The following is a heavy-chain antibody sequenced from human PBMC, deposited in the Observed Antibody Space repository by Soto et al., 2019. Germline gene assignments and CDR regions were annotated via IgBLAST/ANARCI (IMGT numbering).Heavy chain of an antibody. CDR3: ARGEKGTMVRGVTYYYYGMDV. CDR2: ISSSGSTI. D-gene: IGHD3-10*01. Sequence: QVQLVESGGGLVKPGGSLRLSCTASGFTFSDYYMSWIRQAPGKGLEWVSYISSSGSTIYYADSVKGRFTISRDNAKNSLYLQMNSLSAEDTAVYYCARGEKGTMVRGVTYYYYGMDVWGQGTTVTVPS. J-gene: IGHJ6*02. V-gene: IGHV3-11*01. CDR1: GFTFSDYY.